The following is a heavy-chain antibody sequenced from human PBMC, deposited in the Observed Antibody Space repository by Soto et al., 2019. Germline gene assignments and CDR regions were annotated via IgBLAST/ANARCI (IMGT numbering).Heavy chain of an antibody. D-gene: IGHD4-17*01. Sequence: SETLSLTCTVSGDSISSSSYYWGWIRQPPGKGLEWIGSIYYSGSTDYNPSLKSRVTISVDTSKNQFSLNLNSVTAADTAVYYCARHFGNYGDWAFDFWGQGTLVTVSS. CDR3: ARHFGNYGDWAFDF. CDR1: GDSISSSSYY. CDR2: IYYSGST. J-gene: IGHJ4*02. V-gene: IGHV4-39*01.